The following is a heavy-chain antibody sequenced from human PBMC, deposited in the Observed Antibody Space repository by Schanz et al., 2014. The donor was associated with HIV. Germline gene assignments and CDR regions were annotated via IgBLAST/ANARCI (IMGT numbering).Heavy chain of an antibody. V-gene: IGHV1-46*01. CDR2: INPIGGIT. CDR1: GYTFTDHY. D-gene: IGHD6-19*01. CDR3: ARAPYTSGWYGVDY. Sequence: QVQLVQSGAEVKKPGASVTVSCKASGYTFTDHYIHWMRQAPGQGLEWMAIINPIGGITSYAQKYQGRITVTRDTSTTTFYMEVSSLRSDDTAVYYCARAPYTSGWYGVDYWGQGTLVTVSS. J-gene: IGHJ4*02.